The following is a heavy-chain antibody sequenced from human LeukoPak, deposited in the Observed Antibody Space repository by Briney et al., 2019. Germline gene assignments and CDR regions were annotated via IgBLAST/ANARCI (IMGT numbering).Heavy chain of an antibody. J-gene: IGHJ5*02. V-gene: IGHV1-46*01. CDR3: ARHKGNIQLWLRRVGWFDP. Sequence: GASVKVSCKASGYTFTSYYMHWVRQAPGQGLEWMGIINPSGGSTSYAQKFQGRVTMTRDTSTSTVYMELSSLRSEDTAVYYCARHKGNIQLWLRRVGWFDPWGQGTLVTVSS. D-gene: IGHD5-18*01. CDR2: INPSGGST. CDR1: GYTFTSYY.